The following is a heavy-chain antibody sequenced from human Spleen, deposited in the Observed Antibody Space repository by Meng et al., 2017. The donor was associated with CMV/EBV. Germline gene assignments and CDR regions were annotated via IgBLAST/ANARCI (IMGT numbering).Heavy chain of an antibody. Sequence: SVKVSCKASGGTFSSYAISWVRQAPGQGLEWMGGIIPIFGTANYAQKFQGRVTITTDESTSTAYMELSSLRSEDTAVYYCARVVFDLEVHDDALDIWGQGTMVTVSS. D-gene: IGHD3-3*01. CDR1: GGTFSSYA. CDR2: IIPIFGTA. CDR3: ARVVFDLEVHDDALDI. V-gene: IGHV1-69*05. J-gene: IGHJ3*02.